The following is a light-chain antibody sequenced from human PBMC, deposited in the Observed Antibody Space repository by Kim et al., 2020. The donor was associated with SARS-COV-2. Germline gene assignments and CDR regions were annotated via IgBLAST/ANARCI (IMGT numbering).Light chain of an antibody. J-gene: IGLJ3*02. Sequence: LSPGQTASITCSGDKLGDKYACWYQQKPGQSPVLVIYQDSKRPSGIPERFSGSNSGNTATLTISGTQAMDEADYYCQAWDSSTAVFGGGTKLTVL. CDR2: QDS. V-gene: IGLV3-1*01. CDR1: KLGDKY. CDR3: QAWDSSTAV.